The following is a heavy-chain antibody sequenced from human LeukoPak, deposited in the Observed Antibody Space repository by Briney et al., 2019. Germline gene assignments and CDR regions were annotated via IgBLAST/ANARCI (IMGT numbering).Heavy chain of an antibody. CDR2: ISAYNGYT. J-gene: IGHJ6*03. V-gene: IGHV1-18*03. Sequence: WASVKVSCKASGYSFTNYGISWVRQAPGQGLEWMGWISAYNGYTHFAQKFQGRVTMTTDTSTSTAYMELRSLRSEDMAVYYCARGGMSYYYYYMDVWGKGTTVTVSS. CDR3: ARGGMSYYYYYMDV. CDR1: GYSFTNYG.